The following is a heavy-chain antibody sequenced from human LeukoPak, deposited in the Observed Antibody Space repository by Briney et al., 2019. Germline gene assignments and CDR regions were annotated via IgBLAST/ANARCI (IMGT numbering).Heavy chain of an antibody. Sequence: GGSLRLSWKASGFVFGDYYMNWVRLAPGKGLECLSYISSGTINHSNYADSVKGRFTISRDNARNSLYLQMNSLRGEDTAVYYCARTQLDLDGFDIWGQGTTVTVSS. D-gene: IGHD1-1*01. CDR3: ARTQLDLDGFDI. J-gene: IGHJ3*02. CDR2: ISSGTINHS. V-gene: IGHV3-11*06. CDR1: GFVFGDYY.